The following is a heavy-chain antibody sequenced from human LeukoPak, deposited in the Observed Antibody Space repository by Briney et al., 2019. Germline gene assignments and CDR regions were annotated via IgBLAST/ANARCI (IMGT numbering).Heavy chain of an antibody. CDR2: ISYDGSNK. V-gene: IGHV3-30*18. Sequence: PGRSLRLSCAAPGFTFSSYGMHWVRQAPGKGLEWVAVISYDGSNKYYADSVKGRFTISRDNSKNTLYLQMNSLRAEDTAVYYCAKDLITTTRQVWGQGTLVTVSS. CDR3: AKDLITTTRQV. J-gene: IGHJ4*02. CDR1: GFTFSSYG. D-gene: IGHD3-3*01.